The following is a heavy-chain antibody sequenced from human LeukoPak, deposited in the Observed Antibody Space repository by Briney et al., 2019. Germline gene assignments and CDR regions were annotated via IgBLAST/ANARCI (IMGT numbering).Heavy chain of an antibody. V-gene: IGHV1-69*05. J-gene: IGHJ5*02. CDR2: IMPLFGTA. D-gene: IGHD4-17*01. Sequence: SAKVSCKASGYTFTGYYMHWVRQAPGQGLEWLGGIMPLFGTAGYAQEFQGRVTITKDESTRTVYLELTSLTSDDTAVYYCARDVHGDYGSGWFDPWGQGTLVSVSS. CDR1: GYTFTGYY. CDR3: ARDVHGDYGSGWFDP.